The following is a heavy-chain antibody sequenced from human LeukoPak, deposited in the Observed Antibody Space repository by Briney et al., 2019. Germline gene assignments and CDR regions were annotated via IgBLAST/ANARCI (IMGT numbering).Heavy chain of an antibody. D-gene: IGHD3-16*01. CDR3: ARTSPTSHFDF. Sequence: PGRSLRLSCAASGFTFDDYAMHWVRQAPGKGLEWVSGLSWNSNNIGYADSVKGRFTISRDNVKNSLYLQMNSLRAEDMALYYCARTSPTSHFDFWGQGTLVTVSS. V-gene: IGHV3-9*03. CDR1: GFTFDDYA. J-gene: IGHJ4*02. CDR2: LSWNSNNI.